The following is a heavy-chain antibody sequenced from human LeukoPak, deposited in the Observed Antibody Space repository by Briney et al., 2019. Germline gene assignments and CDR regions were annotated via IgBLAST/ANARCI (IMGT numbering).Heavy chain of an antibody. CDR2: IYSGGST. CDR1: GFTVSSNY. V-gene: IGHV3-53*01. J-gene: IGHJ6*02. Sequence: GGSLRLSCAASGFTVSSNYMSWVCQAPGKGLEWVSVIYSGGSTYYADSVKGRFTISRDNSKNTLYLQMNSLRAEDTAVYYCARARYSSSWEDYYYYYDMDVWGQGTTVTVSS. D-gene: IGHD6-13*01. CDR3: ARARYSSSWEDYYYYYDMDV.